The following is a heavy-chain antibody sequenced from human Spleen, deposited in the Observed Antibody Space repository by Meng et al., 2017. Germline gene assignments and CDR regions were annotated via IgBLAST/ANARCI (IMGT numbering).Heavy chain of an antibody. D-gene: IGHD3-16*02. Sequence: GSLRLSCVVSGGSFSDYYWSWIRQPPGKGLEWIGEINHSGSTNYNPSLESRATISVDTSQNNLSLKLSSVTAADTAVYYCARVRDYVWGSYRYYYYYGMDVWGQGTTVTVSS. V-gene: IGHV4-34*01. J-gene: IGHJ6*02. CDR1: GGSFSDYY. CDR2: INHSGST. CDR3: ARVRDYVWGSYRYYYYYGMDV.